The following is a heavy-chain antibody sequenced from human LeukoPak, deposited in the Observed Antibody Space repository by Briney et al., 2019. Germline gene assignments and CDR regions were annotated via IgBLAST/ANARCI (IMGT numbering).Heavy chain of an antibody. CDR1: GYTFTSYY. J-gene: IGHJ4*02. V-gene: IGHV1-46*01. CDR2: INPSGGST. Sequence: ASVKVSCKASGYTFTSYYMHWVRQAPGQGLEWMGIINPSGGSTSYAQKFQGRVTMTRDTSTSTVYMELSSLRSEDTAVYYCASAGFYDILTGYYKRATFDYWGQGTLVTVSS. D-gene: IGHD3-9*01. CDR3: ASAGFYDILTGYYKRATFDY.